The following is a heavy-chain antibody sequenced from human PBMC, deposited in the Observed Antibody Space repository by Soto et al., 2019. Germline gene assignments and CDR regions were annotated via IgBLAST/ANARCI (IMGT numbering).Heavy chain of an antibody. CDR3: ASSTAGVYVFHD. CDR2: IIPVLGVE. CDR1: GDTFSRST. J-gene: IGHJ4*02. Sequence: QVQLVQSGAEVKNRGSSVKVSCKASGDTFSRSTISWVRQAPGQRLEWMGRIIPVLGVENHAQNFQGRVTVTADKSTSTVYLELSSLKSEDTAIYYCASSTAGVYVFHDWGQGTLVTVSS. D-gene: IGHD2-8*01. V-gene: IGHV1-69*02.